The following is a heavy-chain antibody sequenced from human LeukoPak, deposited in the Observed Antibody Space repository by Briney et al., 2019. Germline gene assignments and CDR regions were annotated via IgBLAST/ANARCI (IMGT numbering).Heavy chain of an antibody. J-gene: IGHJ6*02. CDR2: FDPEDGET. V-gene: IGHV1-24*01. Sequence: ASVKVSCKVSGYTLTELSMHWVRQAPGKGLEWMGGFDPEDGETIYAQKSQGRVAMTEDTSTDTAYMELSSLRSEDTAVYYCARGSSSGWYLPYYYYYGMDVWGQGTTVTVSS. CDR3: ARGSSSGWYLPYYYYYGMDV. D-gene: IGHD6-19*01. CDR1: GYTLTELS.